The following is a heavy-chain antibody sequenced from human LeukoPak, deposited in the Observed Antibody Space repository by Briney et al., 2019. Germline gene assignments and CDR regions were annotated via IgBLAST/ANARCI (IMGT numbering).Heavy chain of an antibody. J-gene: IGHJ3*01. CDR1: GGSISSYY. CDR2: IYYSGNT. CDR3: ARTKPLDSFDF. Sequence: SEALSLTCTVSGGSISSYYWSWIRQPPGKGLEWIGYIYYSGNTYYNPSLKSRVTISVDTSKNQFSLKVNSVTAADTAVYYCARTKPLDSFDFWGQGTLVTVSS. V-gene: IGHV4-59*01.